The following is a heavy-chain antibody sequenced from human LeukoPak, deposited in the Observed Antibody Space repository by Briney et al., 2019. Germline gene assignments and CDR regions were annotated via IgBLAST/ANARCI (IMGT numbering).Heavy chain of an antibody. CDR3: ARDPITMVRGVILHNWFDP. CDR1: GFTFSIYS. V-gene: IGHV3-48*01. CDR2: ISSSSSTI. D-gene: IGHD3-10*01. Sequence: PGGSLRLSCAASGFTFSIYSMNWVRQAPGKGLEWVSYISSSSSTIYYADSVKGRFTISRDNAKNSLYLQMNSLRAEDTAVYYCARDPITMVRGVILHNWFDPWGQGTLVTVSS. J-gene: IGHJ5*02.